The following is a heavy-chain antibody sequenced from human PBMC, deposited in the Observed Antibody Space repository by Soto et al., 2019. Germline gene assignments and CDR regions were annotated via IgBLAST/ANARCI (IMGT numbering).Heavy chain of an antibody. Sequence: GPSGKVSFEAASGTVRSYTIGGVGQAPGQGLEWMGRIIPILGIANYAQKFQGRVTITADKSTSTAYMELSSLRSEDTAVYYCQSWVANYVPNYWGQGTLVTVSS. D-gene: IGHD4-4*01. V-gene: IGHV1-69*02. J-gene: IGHJ4*02. CDR2: IIPILGIA. CDR3: QSWVANYVPNY. CDR1: SGTVRSYT.